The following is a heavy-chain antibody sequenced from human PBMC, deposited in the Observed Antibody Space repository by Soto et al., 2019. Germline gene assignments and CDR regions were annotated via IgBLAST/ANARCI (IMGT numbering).Heavy chain of an antibody. CDR1: GFTFSSYG. D-gene: IGHD2-2*02. CDR3: AKESSSNSCYRCRFVDY. Sequence: GGSLRLSCAASGFTFSSYGMHWVRQAPGKGLEWVAVISYDGSNKYYADSVKGRFTISRDNSKNTLYLQMNSLRAEDTAVYYCAKESSSNSCYRCRFVDYSGPGTMVTVSS. J-gene: IGHJ4*02. CDR2: ISYDGSNK. V-gene: IGHV3-30*18.